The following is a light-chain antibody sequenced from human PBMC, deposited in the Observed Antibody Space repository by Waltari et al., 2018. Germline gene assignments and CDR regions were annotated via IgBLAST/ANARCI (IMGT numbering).Light chain of an antibody. V-gene: IGKV3-20*01. CDR2: GAS. CDR1: QSIGRS. CDR3: QHYVRLPVT. Sequence: EIMLTQSPATLSLSPGERATLSCRTSQSIGRSLAWYQQKPGQAPSLLIHGASSRATDIPARFSGSGSGTDFSLTINTLEPEDCALYYCQHYVRLPVTFGQGTKVEIK. J-gene: IGKJ1*01.